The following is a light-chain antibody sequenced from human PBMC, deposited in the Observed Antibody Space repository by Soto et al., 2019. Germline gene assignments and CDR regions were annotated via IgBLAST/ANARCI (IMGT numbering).Light chain of an antibody. V-gene: IGKV1D-16*01. Sequence: DVQMTQSPSSLSASVGDRVTITCRASQDINSYLAWYQQKPGNAPKSLIYAASSLQTGVPSRFSGSESGTDFTLTTSNLQPGDSATYYCQQYNIYPLTFGGGTKVEIK. J-gene: IGKJ4*01. CDR2: AAS. CDR1: QDINSY. CDR3: QQYNIYPLT.